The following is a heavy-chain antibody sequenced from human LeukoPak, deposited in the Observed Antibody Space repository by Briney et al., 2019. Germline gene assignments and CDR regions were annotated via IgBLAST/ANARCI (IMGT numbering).Heavy chain of an antibody. D-gene: IGHD2-2*02. V-gene: IGHV3-21*01. CDR3: AREYCSSTSCYNDAFDI. Sequence: KPGGSLRLSCAASGFTFSSYSMNWVRQAPGKGLEWVSSISSSSSYIYYADSVKGRFTISRDNAKNSLYLQMNSLRAEDTAVYYCAREYCSSTSCYNDAFDIWGQGTMVTVSS. CDR2: ISSSSSYI. J-gene: IGHJ3*02. CDR1: GFTFSSYS.